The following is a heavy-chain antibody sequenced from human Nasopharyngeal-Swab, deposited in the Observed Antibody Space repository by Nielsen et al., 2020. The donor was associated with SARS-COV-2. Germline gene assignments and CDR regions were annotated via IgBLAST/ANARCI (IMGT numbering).Heavy chain of an antibody. V-gene: IGHV4-59*01. CDR1: GGSISSYY. Sequence: SETLSLTCTVSGGSISSYYWSWIRQTPGKGLEWIGYIYYSGSTNYNPSLKSRVTISVDTSKNQFSLKLSSVTAADTAVYYCARGFEYGSGSYYRTYYYYYMDVWGKGTTVTVSS. CDR2: IYYSGST. CDR3: ARGFEYGSGSYYRTYYYYYMDV. D-gene: IGHD3-10*01. J-gene: IGHJ6*03.